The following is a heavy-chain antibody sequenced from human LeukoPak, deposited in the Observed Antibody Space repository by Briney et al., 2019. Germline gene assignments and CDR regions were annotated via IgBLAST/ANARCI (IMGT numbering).Heavy chain of an antibody. CDR1: GFTVSNNY. CDR3: ARWRGPGYFDY. CDR2: IYTDGTT. J-gene: IGHJ4*02. D-gene: IGHD3-10*01. V-gene: IGHV3-66*02. Sequence: GGSLRLSCAASGFTVSNNYMSWVRQAPGKGLEWVSVIYTDGTTYYADSVEGRFTISRDNSKNTLYLQMNSLRAEDTAVYYCARWRGPGYFDYWGQGALVTVFS.